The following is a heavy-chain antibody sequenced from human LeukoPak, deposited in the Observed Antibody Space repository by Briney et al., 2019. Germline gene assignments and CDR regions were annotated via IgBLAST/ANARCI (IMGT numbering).Heavy chain of an antibody. J-gene: IGHJ4*02. CDR2: VSGSGGST. D-gene: IGHD3-10*01. CDR3: AKDLHYGSADY. CDR1: GFTFSSYA. Sequence: GGSLRFSCAASGFTFSSYAMSWVRQAPGKGLEWVSAVSGSGGSTYYADSVKGRFTISRDNSKNALYLQMNSLRAEDTAVYYCAKDLHYGSADYWGQGTLVTVSS. V-gene: IGHV3-23*01.